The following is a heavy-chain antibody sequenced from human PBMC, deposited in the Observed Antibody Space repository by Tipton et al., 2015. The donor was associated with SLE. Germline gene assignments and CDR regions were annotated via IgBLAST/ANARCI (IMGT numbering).Heavy chain of an antibody. Sequence: TLSLTCTVSGGSISSGGYYWSWIRQHPGKGLEWIGYIFYSGSTNYSPSLKSRVTMSVDTSNNHFSLKLSSVTAADTAMYYCARVGGVWFGAPRTAFDIWGQGTLVTVSS. J-gene: IGHJ3*02. CDR2: IFYSGST. CDR1: GGSISSGGYY. CDR3: ARVGGVWFGAPRTAFDI. D-gene: IGHD3-10*01. V-gene: IGHV4-61*03.